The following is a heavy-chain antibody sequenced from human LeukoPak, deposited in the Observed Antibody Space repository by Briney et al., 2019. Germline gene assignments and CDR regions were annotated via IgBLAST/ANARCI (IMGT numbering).Heavy chain of an antibody. CDR2: ISSISNHI. D-gene: IGHD3-22*01. Sequence: GGSLRLSCAASGFILSRYSMDWVRQAPGKGLEWVSSISSISNHIYYADSVKGRFTISRDNSKNTLYLQMNSLRVEDTAVYYCAKGRSGYSLDYWGQGTLVTVSS. CDR3: AKGRSGYSLDY. V-gene: IGHV3-21*04. CDR1: GFILSRYS. J-gene: IGHJ4*02.